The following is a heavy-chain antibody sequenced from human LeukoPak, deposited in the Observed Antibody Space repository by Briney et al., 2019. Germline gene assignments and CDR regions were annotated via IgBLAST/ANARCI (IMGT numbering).Heavy chain of an antibody. CDR1: GFSFRSFA. V-gene: IGHV3-30-3*01. Sequence: GGSLRLSCAASGFSFRSFAMHWVRQAPGKGLEWVTLISYDGSNEYYADSVKGRFTISRDNSKNTLYLQMNSLRAEDTAEFYCARDPLGYCSGGSCYPYYFDYWGQGTLVTVSS. CDR2: ISYDGSNE. CDR3: ARDPLGYCSGGSCYPYYFDY. J-gene: IGHJ4*02. D-gene: IGHD2-15*01.